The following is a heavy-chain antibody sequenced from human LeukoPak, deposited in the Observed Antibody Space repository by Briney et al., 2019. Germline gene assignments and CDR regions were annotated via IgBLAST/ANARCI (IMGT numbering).Heavy chain of an antibody. Sequence: GESLKISCKGSGYSFTSNWIGWVRQMPGKGLEWMGIVHPGDPDTRYSPSFQGQVTISADKSISTAYLQWSSLKASATAMYYCAAPRAGQSFDIWGQGTMVTVSS. V-gene: IGHV5-51*01. J-gene: IGHJ3*02. CDR3: AAPRAGQSFDI. CDR2: VHPGDPDT. CDR1: GYSFTSNW.